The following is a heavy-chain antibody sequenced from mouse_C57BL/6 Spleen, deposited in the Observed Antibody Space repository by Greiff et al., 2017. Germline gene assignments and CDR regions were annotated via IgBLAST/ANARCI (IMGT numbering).Heavy chain of an antibody. Sequence: QVQLQQPGAELVMPGASVKLSCKASGYTFTSYWITWVKQRPGQGLEWIGDIYPGSGSTNYNEKFKSKATLTVDTSSSTAYMQLSSLTSEDSAVYYCARGTGRNFDYWGQGTTLKVSS. J-gene: IGHJ2*01. V-gene: IGHV1-55*01. CDR3: ARGTGRNFDY. CDR2: IYPGSGST. CDR1: GYTFTSYW. D-gene: IGHD4-1*01.